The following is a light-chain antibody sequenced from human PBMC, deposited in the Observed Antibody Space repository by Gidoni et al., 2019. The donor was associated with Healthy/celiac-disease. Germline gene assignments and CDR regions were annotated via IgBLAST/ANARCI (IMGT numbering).Light chain of an antibody. J-gene: IGKJ3*01. Sequence: AIRMTQSPSSLSASTGDRVTITCRASQGISSYLAWYQQKPGKAPKLLIYAASTLQSGVPSRFSGSGSGTDFTLTISCLQYEDFATYYCQQYYSYPRVTFGPGTKVDIK. CDR1: QGISSY. V-gene: IGKV1-8*01. CDR3: QQYYSYPRVT. CDR2: AAS.